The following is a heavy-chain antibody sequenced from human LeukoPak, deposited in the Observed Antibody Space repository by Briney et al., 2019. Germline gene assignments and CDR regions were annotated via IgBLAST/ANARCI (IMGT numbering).Heavy chain of an antibody. CDR1: GFTFSSYA. J-gene: IGHJ6*02. CDR2: ISYDGSNK. Sequence: PGRSLRLSCAASGFTFSSYAMHWVRQAPGKGLEWVAVISYDGSNKYYADSVKGRFTISRDNSKNTLYLQMNSLRAEDTAVYYCARDQQLVNYYYGMDVWGQGTKVTVPS. V-gene: IGHV3-30-3*01. D-gene: IGHD6-6*01. CDR3: ARDQQLVNYYYGMDV.